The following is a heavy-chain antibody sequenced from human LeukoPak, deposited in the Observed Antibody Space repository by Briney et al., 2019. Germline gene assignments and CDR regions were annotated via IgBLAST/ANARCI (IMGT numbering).Heavy chain of an antibody. CDR1: GGSISSYY. Sequence: MSSETLSLTCTVSGGSISSYYWSWIRQPAGKGLEWIGRIYTSGSTNYNPSLKSRVTMSVDTSKNQFSLKLSSVTAADTAVYYCARRPSYYGSGSYYNWYFDYWGQGTLVTVSS. CDR3: ARRPSYYGSGSYYNWYFDY. V-gene: IGHV4-4*07. D-gene: IGHD3-10*01. CDR2: IYTSGST. J-gene: IGHJ4*02.